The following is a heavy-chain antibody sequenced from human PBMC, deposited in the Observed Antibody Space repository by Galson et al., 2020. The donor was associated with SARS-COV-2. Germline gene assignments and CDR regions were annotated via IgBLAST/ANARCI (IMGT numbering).Heavy chain of an antibody. CDR3: VLRNLIIAAAGLRY. J-gene: IGHJ4*02. CDR1: GFSLSTSGVG. CDR2: IYWDDDK. D-gene: IGHD6-13*01. Sequence: SGPTLVKPTQTLTLTCTFSGFSLSTSGVGVGWIRQPPGKALEWLALIYWDDDKRYSPSLKSRLSITKDTSKNQVVLTMTNMDPVETATYYCVLRNLIIAAAGLRYWGQGTLVTVSS. V-gene: IGHV2-5*02.